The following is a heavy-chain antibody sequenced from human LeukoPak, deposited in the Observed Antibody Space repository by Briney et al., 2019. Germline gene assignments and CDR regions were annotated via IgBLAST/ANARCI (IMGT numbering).Heavy chain of an antibody. D-gene: IGHD3-22*01. Sequence: SETLSLTCTVSGGSISSYYWSWIRQPPGKGLEWIGYIYYSGSTNYNPSLKSRVTISVDTSKNQFSLKLSSVTAADTAVYYCARGYYDSSGYYYDYWGQGTLVTVSS. CDR3: ARGYYDSSGYYYDY. V-gene: IGHV4-59*08. J-gene: IGHJ4*02. CDR1: GGSISSYY. CDR2: IYYSGST.